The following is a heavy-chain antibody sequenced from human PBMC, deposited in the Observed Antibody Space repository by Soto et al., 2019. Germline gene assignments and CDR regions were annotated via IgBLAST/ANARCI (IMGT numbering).Heavy chain of an antibody. J-gene: IGHJ4*02. CDR2: VTGNPVSA. Sequence: PGGSLRLSCAASGFTFSSPFMSWVRQAPGKGLEWVSSVTGNPVSAYYAHSVKGRFTISRDNSRKTLSLQLNSLRAEDTALYYCAKTYYDFTSGYNFDYWGQGELVTLS. CDR3: AKTYYDFTSGYNFDY. V-gene: IGHV3-23*01. D-gene: IGHD3-3*01. CDR1: GFTFSSPF.